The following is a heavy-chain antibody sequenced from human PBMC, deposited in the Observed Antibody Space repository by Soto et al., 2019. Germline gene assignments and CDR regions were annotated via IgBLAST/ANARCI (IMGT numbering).Heavy chain of an antibody. Sequence: SGFSFDSYAMTWFRQAPGRGLQWVSLISGGGGGTYYADSVKARFTISRDNSKNTLYLQMNSLRAEDTAVYYCAKTAGYTTAYPLDYWGQGILVTSPQ. V-gene: IGHV3-23*01. CDR1: GFSFDSYA. CDR3: AKTAGYTTAYPLDY. J-gene: IGHJ4*02. CDR2: ISGGGGGT. D-gene: IGHD3-9*01.